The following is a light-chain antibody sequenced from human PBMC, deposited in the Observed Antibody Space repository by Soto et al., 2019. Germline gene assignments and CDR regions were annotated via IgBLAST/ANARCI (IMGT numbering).Light chain of an antibody. CDR2: DNN. CDR3: GTWDSSLSAYV. J-gene: IGLJ1*01. Sequence: QSVLTQPPSVSAAPGQKVTTSCSGSSSNIGNNYVSWYQQLPGTAPKPLIYDNNKRPSGIPDRFSGSKSGTSATLGITGLQTGDEADYYCGTWDSSLSAYVFGTGTKVTVL. CDR1: SSNIGNNY. V-gene: IGLV1-51*01.